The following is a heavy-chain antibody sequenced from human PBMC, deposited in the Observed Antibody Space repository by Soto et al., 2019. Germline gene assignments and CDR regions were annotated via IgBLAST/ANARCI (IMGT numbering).Heavy chain of an antibody. V-gene: IGHV4-31*03. D-gene: IGHD3-3*02. J-gene: IGHJ5*02. CDR3: ARLSQGHFWSGYNNWFDP. Sequence: SETLSLTCTVSGGSISSGGYYWSWIRQHPGKGLEWIGYIYYSGSTYYNPSLKSRVTISVDTSKNQFSLKLSSVTAADTAVYYCARLSQGHFWSGYNNWFDPWGQGTLVTVSS. CDR2: IYYSGST. CDR1: GGSISSGGYY.